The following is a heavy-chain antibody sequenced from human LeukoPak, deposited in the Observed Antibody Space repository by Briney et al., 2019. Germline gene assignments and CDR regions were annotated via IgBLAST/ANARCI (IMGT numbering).Heavy chain of an antibody. CDR2: IYYSGST. V-gene: IGHV4-31*03. CDR3: AREAAAAGTDEGWFDP. D-gene: IGHD6-13*01. J-gene: IGHJ5*02. Sequence: SQTLSLACIVSGGSISSGGYYWSWIRHHPGKGLEWIGYIYYSGSTYYHPSLKSRVTISVDTSKNQFSLKLSSVTAADTAVYYCAREAAAAGTDEGWFDPWGQGTLVTVSS. CDR1: GGSISSGGYY.